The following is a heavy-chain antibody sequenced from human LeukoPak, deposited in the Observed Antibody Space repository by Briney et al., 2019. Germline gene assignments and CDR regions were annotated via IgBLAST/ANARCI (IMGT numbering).Heavy chain of an antibody. CDR1: GYTFTNYY. V-gene: IGHV1-46*01. Sequence: ASVKLSCKASGYTFTNYYMHWVRQAPGQGLEWMGIINPSGGRTSYAQNFQGRVTMTRDMSTSTAYMELSSLRSEDTAVYYCASDMDYGITGTTRFMGYNWFDPWGQGTLVTVSS. CDR3: ASDMDYGITGTTRFMGYNWFDP. J-gene: IGHJ5*02. D-gene: IGHD1-14*01. CDR2: INPSGGRT.